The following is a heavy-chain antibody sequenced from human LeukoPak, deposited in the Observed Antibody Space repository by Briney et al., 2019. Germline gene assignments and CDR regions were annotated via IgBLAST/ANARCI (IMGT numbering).Heavy chain of an antibody. CDR1: GGSISSGDYY. CDR2: IYYSGST. V-gene: IGHV4-61*08. D-gene: IGHD1-26*01. CDR3: ARDNGSYSWLDP. J-gene: IGHJ5*02. Sequence: SETLSLTCTVSGGSISSGDYYWSWIRQPPGKGLEWIGYIYYSGSTNYNPSLKSRVTISVDTSKNQFSLKLSSVTAADTAVYYCARDNGSYSWLDPWGQGTLVTVSS.